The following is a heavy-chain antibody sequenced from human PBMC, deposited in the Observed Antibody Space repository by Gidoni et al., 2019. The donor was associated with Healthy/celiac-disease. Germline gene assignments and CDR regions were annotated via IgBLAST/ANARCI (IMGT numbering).Heavy chain of an antibody. D-gene: IGHD3-22*01. CDR3: ARPLGLGDSSGRDAFDI. J-gene: IGHJ3*02. CDR2: MSSSGRTI. CDR1: GFTFSSYE. Sequence: EVRLVESGGGLVQPGVYLRLSCAASGFTFSSYEMNWVREAPGKGLDWVSYMSSSGRTIYYADSVKGRFTISRDNAKNSLYLQMNSLRAEDTAVYYCARPLGLGDSSGRDAFDIWGQGTMVTVSS. V-gene: IGHV3-48*03.